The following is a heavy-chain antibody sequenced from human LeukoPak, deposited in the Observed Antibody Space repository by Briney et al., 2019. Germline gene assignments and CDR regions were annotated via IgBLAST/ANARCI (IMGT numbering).Heavy chain of an antibody. V-gene: IGHV1-69*06. CDR3: ARAGAYDYVWGSYSD. D-gene: IGHD3-16*01. CDR2: IIPIFGTA. CDR1: GGTFSSHA. J-gene: IGHJ4*02. Sequence: SVKVSCKASGGTFSSHAISWVRQAPGQGLEWRGGIIPIFGTANYAQKFQGRVTITADKSTSTAYMELSSLRSEDTAVYYCARAGAYDYVWGSYSDWGQGTLVTVSS.